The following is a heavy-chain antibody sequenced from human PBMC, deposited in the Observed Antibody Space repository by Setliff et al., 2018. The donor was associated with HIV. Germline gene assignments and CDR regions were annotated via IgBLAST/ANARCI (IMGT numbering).Heavy chain of an antibody. Sequence: GGSLRLSCEASGFTLRSYAMYWVRQAPGKGLEWVAGISGAGATTYYADSVKGRFTISRDNSKDTPYLQMNSLRAEDTAVYYCAKDGYSDYLNSYFDYWGQGTLVTVSS. V-gene: IGHV3-23*01. J-gene: IGHJ4*02. CDR3: AKDGYSDYLNSYFDY. CDR1: GFTLRSYA. CDR2: ISGAGATT. D-gene: IGHD4-17*01.